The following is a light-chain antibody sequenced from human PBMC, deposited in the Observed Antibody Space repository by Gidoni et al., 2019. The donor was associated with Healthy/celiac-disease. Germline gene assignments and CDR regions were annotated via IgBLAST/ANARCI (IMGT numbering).Light chain of an antibody. CDR2: DAS. CDR1: QSVSSY. CDR3: QQRSNWPLGS. V-gene: IGKV3-11*01. Sequence: EIVLTHSPATLSLSPGERATLSCRASQSVSSYLSWYQQKPGHAPRLLIYDASNRATGITARFSGSGSGTDFTLTISSLEPEDFAVYYCQQRSNWPLGSFGGGTKVEIK. J-gene: IGKJ4*01.